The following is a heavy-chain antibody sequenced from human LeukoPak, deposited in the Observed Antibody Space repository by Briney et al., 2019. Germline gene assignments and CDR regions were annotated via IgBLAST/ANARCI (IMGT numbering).Heavy chain of an antibody. CDR2: ISSSTSTI. CDR1: GFTFSSYS. V-gene: IGHV3-48*01. Sequence: GGSLRLSCAASGFTFSSYSMNWVRQAPGKGLEWVSYISSSTSTIYYADSVKGRFTISRDNAKNSLYLHMNSLRAEDTAVYYCARDLGLQLWGPHDAFDIWGHGTMVTVSS. J-gene: IGHJ3*02. D-gene: IGHD5-18*01. CDR3: ARDLGLQLWGPHDAFDI.